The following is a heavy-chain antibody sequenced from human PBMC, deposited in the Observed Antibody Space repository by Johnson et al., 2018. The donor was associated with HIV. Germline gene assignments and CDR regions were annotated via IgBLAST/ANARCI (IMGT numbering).Heavy chain of an antibody. D-gene: IGHD3-10*01. CDR2: ITGSGDRT. V-gene: IGHV3-23*04. J-gene: IGHJ3*02. CDR1: AFTFSRHV. CDR3: ARSIGKYAFDI. Sequence: VQLVESGGGLVQPGGSLRLACAASAFTFSRHVMYWVRQAPGKGLEWVSTITGSGDRTYYADSVKGRFTMSRDNSKNTVYLQMNSLRAGDTAVYYCARSIGKYAFDIWGQGTMVTVSS.